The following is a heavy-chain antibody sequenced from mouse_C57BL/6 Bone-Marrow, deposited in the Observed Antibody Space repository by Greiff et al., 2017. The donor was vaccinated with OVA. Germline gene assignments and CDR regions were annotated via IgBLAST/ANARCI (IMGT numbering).Heavy chain of an antibody. CDR1: GFSLTSYA. J-gene: IGHJ2*01. Sequence: QVQLKESGPGLVAPSQSLSITCTVSGFSLTSYAISWVRQPPGKGLEWLGVIWTGGGTNYNSALKSRLSISKDKSKSQVFLKMNSLHTDDTARYYCARNSLSTMVTTGGFDYWGQGTTLTVSS. CDR2: IWTGGGT. CDR3: ARNSLSTMVTTGGFDY. D-gene: IGHD2-2*01. V-gene: IGHV2-9-1*01.